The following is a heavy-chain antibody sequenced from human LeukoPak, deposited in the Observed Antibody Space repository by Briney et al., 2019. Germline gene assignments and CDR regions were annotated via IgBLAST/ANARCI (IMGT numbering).Heavy chain of an antibody. V-gene: IGHV4-4*07. CDR3: ARVSRGWNYVDC. J-gene: IGHJ4*02. CDR2: MSTSGNT. D-gene: IGHD6-19*01. CDR1: GGSISTCY. Sequence: SETLSLTCTVSGGSISTCYWSWIRQPAGKGLEWIGRMSTSGNTNYNPSLKSRVTMSLDTSKNQFSLKLNSVTAADTAVYYCARVSRGWNYVDCWGQGTLVTVSS.